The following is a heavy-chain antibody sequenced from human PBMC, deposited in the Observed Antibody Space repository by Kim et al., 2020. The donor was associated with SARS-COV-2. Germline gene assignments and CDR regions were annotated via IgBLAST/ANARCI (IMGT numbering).Heavy chain of an antibody. CDR1: GFTVSSNY. CDR2: IYSGGST. J-gene: IGHJ6*02. Sequence: GGSLRLSCAASGFTVSSNYMSWVRQAPGKGLEWVSVIYSGGSTYYADSVKGRFTISRDNSKNTLYLQMNSLRAEDTAVYYCARSVRGGLVYYYYGMDVWGQGTTVTVSS. CDR3: ARSVRGGLVYYYYGMDV. D-gene: IGHD3-10*01. V-gene: IGHV3-53*01.